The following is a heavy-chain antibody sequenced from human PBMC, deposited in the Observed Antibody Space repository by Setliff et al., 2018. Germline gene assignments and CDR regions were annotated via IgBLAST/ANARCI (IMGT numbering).Heavy chain of an antibody. V-gene: IGHV4-59*08. CDR1: GDSITSYY. D-gene: IGHD2-15*01. Sequence: SETLSLTCTVSGDSITSYYWSWIRQPPGKGLEWIAHIYTKEAYTARSTNYNPSLKSRVAISLGTSRNQFSLNLTSATAADTAVYFCARQGRWYGGASGALDFWGQGILVTVSS. J-gene: IGHJ4*02. CDR2: IYTKEAYTARST. CDR3: ARQGRWYGGASGALDF.